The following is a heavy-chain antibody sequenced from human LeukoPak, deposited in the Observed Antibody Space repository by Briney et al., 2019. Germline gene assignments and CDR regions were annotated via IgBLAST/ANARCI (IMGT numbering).Heavy chain of an antibody. Sequence: SETLSLTCTVSGGSISSSSYYWGWIRQPPGKGLEWIGSIDYSGSTYYNPSLKSRVTISVDTSKNQFSLKLSSFTAADTAVYYCARHGSSWYYFDYWSQGTLVAVSS. D-gene: IGHD6-13*01. CDR2: IDYSGST. CDR3: ARHGSSWYYFDY. CDR1: GGSISSSSYY. J-gene: IGHJ4*02. V-gene: IGHV4-39*01.